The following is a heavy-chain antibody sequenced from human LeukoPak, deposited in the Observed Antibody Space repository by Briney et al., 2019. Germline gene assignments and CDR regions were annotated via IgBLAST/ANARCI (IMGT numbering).Heavy chain of an antibody. V-gene: IGHV1-18*04. CDR2: ISAYNAYT. J-gene: IGHJ4*02. CDR3: ARDVLHRIHYDSSAYYPGSSY. CDR1: GYTFKKFY. Sequence: ASVKVSCKTSGYTFKKFYVQWVRQAPGQGLEWMGWISAYNAYTYYAQKLQGRVTMTTDTSTSTAYMELRSLRSDDTAVYYCARDVLHRIHYDSSAYYPGSSYWGQGTLVTVSS. D-gene: IGHD3-22*01.